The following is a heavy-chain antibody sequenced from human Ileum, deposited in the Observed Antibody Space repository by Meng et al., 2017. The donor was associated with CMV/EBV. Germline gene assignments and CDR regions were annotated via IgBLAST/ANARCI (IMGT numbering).Heavy chain of an antibody. Sequence: LPAQESGPGLLKPPGTLSLTCPAPGGSTTSSTYYWGWLRQPPGKGLEWIGSVYYSGTTYYNPSLKSRVNMSIDTSKNRFSLKLSSATAADTAVYYCARNVGFYSSQIAYWGQGALVTVSS. CDR3: ARNVGFYSSQIAY. D-gene: IGHD3-3*01. V-gene: IGHV4-39*07. CDR1: GGSTTSSTYY. CDR2: VYYSGTT. J-gene: IGHJ4*02.